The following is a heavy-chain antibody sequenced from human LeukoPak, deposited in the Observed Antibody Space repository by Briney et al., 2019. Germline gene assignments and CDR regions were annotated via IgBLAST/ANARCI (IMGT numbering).Heavy chain of an antibody. CDR1: GFTFSTYS. Sequence: GGSLRLSCAASGFTFSTYSMTWVRQGPGKGLEWVSSIYPNGGSTFYADSVKGRFTISRDNSKNTLYLQMSSLRTEDATIYYCTKDVVPDSGWDLDYWGQGTLVTVSS. CDR3: TKDVVPDSGWDLDY. CDR2: IYPNGGST. V-gene: IGHV3-23*01. D-gene: IGHD6-19*01. J-gene: IGHJ4*02.